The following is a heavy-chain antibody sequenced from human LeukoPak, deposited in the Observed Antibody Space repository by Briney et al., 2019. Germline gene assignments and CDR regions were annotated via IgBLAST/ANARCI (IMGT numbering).Heavy chain of an antibody. CDR3: AKDREGSSSWHPNDY. CDR1: GFTFSSYG. V-gene: IGHV3-30*02. CDR2: MRFDGGNK. Sequence: GGSLRLSCAASGFTFSSYGMHWVRQAPGKGLEWVAFMRFDGGNKYYADSVKGRFTISRDNSKNTLYLQMNSLRAEDTAVYYCAKDREGSSSWHPNDYWGQGTLVTVSS. D-gene: IGHD6-13*01. J-gene: IGHJ4*02.